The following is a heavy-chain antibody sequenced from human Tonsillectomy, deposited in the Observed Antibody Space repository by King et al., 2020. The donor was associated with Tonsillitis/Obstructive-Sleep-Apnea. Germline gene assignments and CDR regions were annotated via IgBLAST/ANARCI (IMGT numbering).Heavy chain of an antibody. Sequence: VQLVESGAEVKKPGASVKVSCKASGYTFTSYGISWVRQAPGQGLEWMGWISAYNGNTNYAQKLQGRVTMTTDTSTSTAYMERRSLRTDDTAVHYCARDITIFGVVFYYYMAVWGKGTTVTVSS. CDR2: ISAYNGNT. CDR1: GYTFTSYG. CDR3: ARDITIFGVVFYYYMAV. V-gene: IGHV1-18*01. D-gene: IGHD3-3*01. J-gene: IGHJ6*03.